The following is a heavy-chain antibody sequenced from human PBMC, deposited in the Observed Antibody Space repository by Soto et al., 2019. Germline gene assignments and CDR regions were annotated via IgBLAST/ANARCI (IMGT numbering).Heavy chain of an antibody. CDR1: GFTFTSSA. D-gene: IGHD2-15*01. J-gene: IGHJ6*02. CDR2: IVVGSGKT. Sequence: GAAVKGSWKASGFTFTSSAVQWVRQARGQRLECIGWIVVGSGKTNYAQKFQERVTITRDMATSTAYMELSSLRSEDTAVYYCAASFVVLQYYGMDVWGQGTTVTV. V-gene: IGHV1-58*01. CDR3: AASFVVLQYYGMDV.